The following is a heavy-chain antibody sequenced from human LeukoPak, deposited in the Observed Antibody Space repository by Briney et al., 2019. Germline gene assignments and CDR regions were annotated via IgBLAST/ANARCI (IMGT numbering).Heavy chain of an antibody. D-gene: IGHD6-19*01. CDR3: AKDARRTNGWYFFDY. Sequence: PGGSLRLSCAASGFTFNSYAMSWVRQAPGKGLEWVSAISGSGGSTYYADSVKGRFTISRDNSKNTLFLQMNSLRAEDTAVYYCAKDARRTNGWYFFDYWGQGTLVTVSS. CDR2: ISGSGGST. CDR1: GFTFNSYA. V-gene: IGHV3-23*01. J-gene: IGHJ4*02.